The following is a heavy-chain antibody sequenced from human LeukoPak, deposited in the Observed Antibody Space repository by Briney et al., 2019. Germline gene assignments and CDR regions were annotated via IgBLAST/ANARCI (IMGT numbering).Heavy chain of an antibody. CDR3: ARSTVTPNWFDP. CDR2: INAGNGNT. V-gene: IGHV1-3*01. CDR1: GYTFISYA. D-gene: IGHD4-17*01. Sequence: ASVKVSCKASGYTFISYAMHWVRQAPGQRLEWMGWINAGNGNTKYSQKFQGRVTITRDTSASTAYMELSSLRSEDTAVYYCARSTVTPNWFDPWGQGTLVTVSS. J-gene: IGHJ5*02.